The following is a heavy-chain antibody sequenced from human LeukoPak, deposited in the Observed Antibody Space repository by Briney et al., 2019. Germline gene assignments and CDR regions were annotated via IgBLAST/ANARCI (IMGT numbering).Heavy chain of an antibody. CDR2: INSSGDYT. D-gene: IGHD3-16*01. CDR3: ARDGMITAYAFDI. V-gene: IGHV3-21*01. CDR1: GFTFSSYA. J-gene: IGHJ3*02. Sequence: GGSLRLSCAASGFTFSSYAMNWVRQAPGKGLEWVSTINSSGDYTCYADSVKGRFTISRDNAKNSLYLQMNSLRAEDTAGYYCARDGMITAYAFDIWGQGTMVTVSS.